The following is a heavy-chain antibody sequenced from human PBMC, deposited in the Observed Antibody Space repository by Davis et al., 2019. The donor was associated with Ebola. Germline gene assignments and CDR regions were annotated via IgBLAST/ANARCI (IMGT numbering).Heavy chain of an antibody. CDR2: IYYSGST. CDR3: ARRTTYYYYYGMDV. V-gene: IGHV4-31*03. D-gene: IGHD1-7*01. CDR1: GGSISSGGYY. J-gene: IGHJ6*02. Sequence: SETLSLTCTVSGGSISSGGYYWSWIHQHPGKGLEWIGYIYYSGSTYYNPSLKSRVTISVDTSKNQFSLKLSSVTAADTAVYYCARRTTYYYYYGMDVWGQGTTVTVSS.